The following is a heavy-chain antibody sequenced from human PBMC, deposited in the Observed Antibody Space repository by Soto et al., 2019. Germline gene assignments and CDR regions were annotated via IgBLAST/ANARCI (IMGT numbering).Heavy chain of an antibody. CDR1: GFTFSTYW. CDR2: INSDASHT. Sequence: EVQLVESGGGLVQPGGSLRLSCAASGFTFSTYWMHWIRQVPGRGLEWVSRINSDASHTYYADSVKGRFTISSDNAKNTMHLEMNGLRAEDTAVYYCVRYGQCITTSGYWNWCDPVGQGSLVTVSS. D-gene: IGHD6-25*01. V-gene: IGHV3-74*01. CDR3: VRYGQCITTSGYWNWCDP. J-gene: IGHJ5*02.